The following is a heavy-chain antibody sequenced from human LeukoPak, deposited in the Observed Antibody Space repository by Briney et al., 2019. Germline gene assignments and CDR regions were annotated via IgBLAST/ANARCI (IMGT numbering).Heavy chain of an antibody. J-gene: IGHJ4*02. V-gene: IGHV3-49*04. D-gene: IGHD5-18*01. CDR3: TRSSDTAMVRPNFDY. CDR1: GFTFGDYA. Sequence: GRSLRLSCTASGFTFGDYAMSWVRQAPGKGLEWVGFIRSKAYGGTTEYAASVKGRFTISRDDSKSIAYLQMNSLKTEDTAVYYCTRSSDTAMVRPNFDYWGQGTLVTVSS. CDR2: IRSKAYGGTT.